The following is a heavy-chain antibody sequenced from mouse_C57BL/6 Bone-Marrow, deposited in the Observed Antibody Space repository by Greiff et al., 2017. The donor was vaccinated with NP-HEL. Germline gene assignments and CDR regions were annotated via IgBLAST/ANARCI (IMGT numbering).Heavy chain of an antibody. CDR3: ARGGLRDAMDY. CDR1: GYTFTDYY. V-gene: IGHV1-26*01. CDR2: INPNNGGT. D-gene: IGHD2-4*01. J-gene: IGHJ4*01. Sequence: EVMLQQSGPELVKPGASVKISCKASGYTFTDYYMNWVKQSHGKSLEWIGDINPNNGGTSYNQKFKGKATLTVDKSSSTAYMELRSLTSEDSAVYYCARGGLRDAMDYWGQGTSVTVSS.